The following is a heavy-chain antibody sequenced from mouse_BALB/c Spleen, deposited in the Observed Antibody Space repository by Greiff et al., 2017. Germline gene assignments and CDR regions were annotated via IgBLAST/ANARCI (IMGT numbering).Heavy chain of an antibody. CDR2: IDPANGNT. CDR3: ARRDYGYAFDY. J-gene: IGHJ2*01. CDR1: GFNIKDTY. V-gene: IGHV14-3*02. D-gene: IGHD1-2*01. Sequence: EVQLQESGAELVKPGASVKLSCTASGFNIKDTYMHWVKQRPEQGLEWIGRIDPANGNTKYDPKFQGKATITADTSSNTAYLQLSSLTSEDTAVYYCARRDYGYAFDYWGQGTTLTVSS.